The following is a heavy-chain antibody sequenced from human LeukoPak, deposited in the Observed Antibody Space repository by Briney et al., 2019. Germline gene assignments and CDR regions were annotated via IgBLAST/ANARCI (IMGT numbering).Heavy chain of an antibody. CDR2: INPNSGGT. Sequence: ASVKVSCKASGYTFIGYYMHWVRQAPGQGLEWMGWINPNSGGTNYAQKFQGGVTMTRDTSISTAYMELSRLRSDDTAVYYCARVSGYCSGGACYSRRHFDHWGQGTLVTVSS. J-gene: IGHJ4*02. D-gene: IGHD2-15*01. V-gene: IGHV1-2*02. CDR1: GYTFIGYY. CDR3: ARVSGYCSGGACYSRRHFDH.